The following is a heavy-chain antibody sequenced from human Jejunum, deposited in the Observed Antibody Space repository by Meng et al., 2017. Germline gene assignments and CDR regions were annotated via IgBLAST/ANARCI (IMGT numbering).Heavy chain of an antibody. CDR1: GFTFRSYW. Sequence: GGSLRLSCAASGFTFRSYWMSWVRQAPGKGPEWVANIKDDGTVKNYLESVKGRFMISRDNVQSSLHLQMNSLRDEDTAVYYCARDIPGSASGLDFWGQGTSVTVSS. V-gene: IGHV3-7*01. D-gene: IGHD2-21*01. CDR2: IKDDGTVK. J-gene: IGHJ3*01. CDR3: ARDIPGSASGLDF.